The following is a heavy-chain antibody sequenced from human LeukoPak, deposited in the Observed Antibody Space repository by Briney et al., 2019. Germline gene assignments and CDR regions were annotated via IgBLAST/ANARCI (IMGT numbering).Heavy chain of an antibody. D-gene: IGHD3-10*01. V-gene: IGHV1-46*01. CDR3: AREPAIDYYGWGRCAFDI. J-gene: IGHJ3*02. Sequence: ASVKVSCKASGYTFTSYYMHWVRQAPGQGLEWMGIINPSGGSTSYAQKYQGRVTMTRDTSTSTVYMELSSLRSEDTAVYYCAREPAIDYYGWGRCAFDIWGQGTMVTVSS. CDR1: GYTFTSYY. CDR2: INPSGGST.